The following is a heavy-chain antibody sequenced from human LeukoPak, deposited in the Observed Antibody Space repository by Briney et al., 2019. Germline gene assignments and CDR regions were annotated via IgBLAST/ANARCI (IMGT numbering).Heavy chain of an antibody. V-gene: IGHV1-2*02. CDR3: ARQPGYCSGGRCFGHRFDP. Sequence: ASVKVSCKASGYTFTDSYIHWVRQAPGQGLEWMGWINPNSGATNYPQKFQGRVTITRDTSANTAYMELNRLRSDDTAVYYCARQPGYCSGGRCFGHRFDPWGQGTLVTVSS. CDR1: GYTFTDSY. J-gene: IGHJ5*02. CDR2: INPNSGAT. D-gene: IGHD2-15*01.